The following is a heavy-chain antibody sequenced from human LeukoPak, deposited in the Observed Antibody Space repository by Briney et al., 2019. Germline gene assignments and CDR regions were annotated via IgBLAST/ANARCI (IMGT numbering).Heavy chain of an antibody. CDR2: IYYSGST. CDR1: GGAISNYY. D-gene: IGHD3-22*01. J-gene: IGHJ3*02. V-gene: IGHV4-59*01. CDR3: ARGGDDSSGWGTFDI. Sequence: SETLSLTCTVSGGAISNYYWSWIRQPPGKGLEWIGYIYYSGSTNYNPSLKSRVTISVDTSKNQFSLKLSSVTAADTAVYYCARGGDDSSGWGTFDIWGQGTRVTVSS.